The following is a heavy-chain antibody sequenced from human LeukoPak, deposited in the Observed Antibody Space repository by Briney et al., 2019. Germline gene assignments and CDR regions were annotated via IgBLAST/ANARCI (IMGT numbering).Heavy chain of an antibody. V-gene: IGHV4-4*08. CDR1: DDSITMYY. D-gene: IGHD3-3*01. CDR2: VDHTGST. J-gene: IGHJ4*02. CDR3: AREGRRITIFGVVIPRGSYFDY. Sequence: SETLSLTCSVSDDSITMYYWTWIRQPPGKGLEWIGYVDHTGSTNFNPSLNGRVSISRDTTKNLFSLRLSSVTAADTAVYYCAREGRRITIFGVVIPRGSYFDYWGQGTLVTVSS.